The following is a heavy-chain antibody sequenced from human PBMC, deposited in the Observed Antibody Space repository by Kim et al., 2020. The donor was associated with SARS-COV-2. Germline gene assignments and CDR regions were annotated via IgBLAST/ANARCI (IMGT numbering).Heavy chain of an antibody. Sequence: SETLSLTCTVSGDSINTTSVYWGWIRQPPGKGLEWIGSIFYTVSANYNPSLRSRVTISLDTSKNQFSLKMTSVTAADTAIYFCARHFGHAWYYIVYWGQG. CDR2: IFYTVSA. V-gene: IGHV4-39*01. D-gene: IGHD3-10*01. J-gene: IGHJ4*02. CDR1: GDSINTTSVY. CDR3: ARHFGHAWYYIVY.